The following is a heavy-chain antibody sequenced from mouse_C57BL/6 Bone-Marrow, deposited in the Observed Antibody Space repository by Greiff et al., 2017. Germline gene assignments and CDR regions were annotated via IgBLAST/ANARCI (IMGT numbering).Heavy chain of an antibody. J-gene: IGHJ3*01. CDR1: GYTFTSYW. Sequence: QVQLQQPGAELVKPGASVKMSCKASGYTFTSYWITWVKQRPGQGLEWIGDIYPGSGSTNYNEKFKSKATLTVDTSSSTAYMQLSSLTSEDSAVYYCAREGIYYYGSSWFAYWGQGTLATVSA. D-gene: IGHD1-1*01. CDR3: AREGIYYYGSSWFAY. V-gene: IGHV1-55*01. CDR2: IYPGSGST.